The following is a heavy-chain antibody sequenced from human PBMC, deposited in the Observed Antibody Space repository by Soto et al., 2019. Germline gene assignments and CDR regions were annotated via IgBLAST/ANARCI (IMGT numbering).Heavy chain of an antibody. CDR1: GGSISSYY. J-gene: IGHJ4*02. Sequence: PSETLSLTCTVSGGSISSYYWSWIRQPPGKGLEWIGYIYYSGSTNYNPSLKSRVTISVDTSKNQFSLKLSSVTAADTAVYYCARSPGYYFVQWGQGTMVTASS. CDR3: ARSPGYYFVQ. V-gene: IGHV4-59*01. CDR2: IYYSGST.